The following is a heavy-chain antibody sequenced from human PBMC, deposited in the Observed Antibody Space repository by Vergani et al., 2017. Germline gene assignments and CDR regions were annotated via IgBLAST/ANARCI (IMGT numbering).Heavy chain of an antibody. Sequence: QVQLVQSGAEVKKPGASVKVSCKASGYTFTGYYMHWVRQAPGQGLEWMGWINPNSGGTNYAQKFQGRVTMTRDTSISTAYMELSRLRSDDTAVYYCARDSAAIRPIYNFDYWGQGTLVTVSS. CDR3: ARDSAAIRPIYNFDY. V-gene: IGHV1-2*02. D-gene: IGHD3-10*01. J-gene: IGHJ4*02. CDR2: INPNSGGT. CDR1: GYTFTGYY.